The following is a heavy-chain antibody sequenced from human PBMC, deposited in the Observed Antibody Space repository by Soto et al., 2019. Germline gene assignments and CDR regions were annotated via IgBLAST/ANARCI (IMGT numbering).Heavy chain of an antibody. V-gene: IGHV1-69*01. CDR1: GGTFSSYA. J-gene: IGHJ6*02. CDR3: AGNPNVGQGYYYYGMDV. Sequence: QVQLVQSGAGVKKPGSSVQVSCKASGGTFSSYAISWVRQAPGQGLEWMGGIIPIFGTANYAQKFQGRVTITADESTSTAYMELSSLRSEDTAVYYCAGNPNVGQGYYYYGMDVWGQGTTVTVSS. CDR2: IIPIFGTA. D-gene: IGHD3-10*02.